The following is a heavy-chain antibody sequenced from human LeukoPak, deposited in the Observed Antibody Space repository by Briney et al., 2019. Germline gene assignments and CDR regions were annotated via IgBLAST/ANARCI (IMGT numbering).Heavy chain of an antibody. V-gene: IGHV4-59*01. Sequence: SETLSLTCAVSVGSISSDNWSWIREPPGKGLEWIGYIYYTRSTNYNSSLKSRVTIPADKSKNQFSLRLSSVTAQDTAVYYGGRGPRAASGIRWWYFDVWGRGSLVTVSS. D-gene: IGHD6-13*01. CDR3: GRGPRAASGIRWWYFDV. CDR2: IYYTRST. CDR1: VGSISSDN. J-gene: IGHJ2*01.